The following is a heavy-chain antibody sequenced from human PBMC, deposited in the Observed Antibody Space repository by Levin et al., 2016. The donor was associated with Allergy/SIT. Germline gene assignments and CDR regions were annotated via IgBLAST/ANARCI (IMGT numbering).Heavy chain of an antibody. CDR3: ARDSGSGSYIPSYYYYYYGMDV. V-gene: IGHV4-31*02. J-gene: IGHJ6*02. CDR2: IYYSGST. D-gene: IGHD3-10*01. Sequence: RQAPGKGLEWIGYIYYSGSTYYNPSLKSRVTISVDTSKNQFSLKLSSVTAADTAVYYCARDSGSGSYIPSYYYYYYGMDVWGQGTTVTVSS.